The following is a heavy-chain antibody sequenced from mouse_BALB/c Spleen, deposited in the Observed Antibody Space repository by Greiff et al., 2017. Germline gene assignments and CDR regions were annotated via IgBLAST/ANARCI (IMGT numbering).Heavy chain of an antibody. J-gene: IGHJ4*01. D-gene: IGHD1-2*01. CDR3: ARNWGTTATKAMDY. V-gene: IGHV2-6-4*01. CDR1: GFSLSRYS. CDR2: IWGGGST. Sequence: VMLVESGPGLVAPSQSLSITCTVSGFSLSRYSVHWVRQPPGKGLEWLGMIWGGGSTDYNSALKSRLSISKDNSKSQVFLKMNSLQTDDTAMYYCARNWGTTATKAMDYWGQGTSVTVSS.